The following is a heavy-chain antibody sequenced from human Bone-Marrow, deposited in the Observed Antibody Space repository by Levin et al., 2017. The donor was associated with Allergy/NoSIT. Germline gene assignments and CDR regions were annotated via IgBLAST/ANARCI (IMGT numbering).Heavy chain of an antibody. J-gene: IGHJ4*02. D-gene: IGHD5-18*01. V-gene: IGHV4-39*01. Sequence: KTSETLSLICTVSGGSISSTFYYWGWVRQPPGKGLEWIGGIYDGGTTAYNPSLKSRITVYVDTPNTQFSLRLNSVTAADSAVYFCVRGYSSGYGWQGQGLYHDYWGQGTLVTVSS. CDR2: IYDGGTT. CDR1: GGSISSTFYY. CDR3: VRGYSSGYGWQGQGLYHDY.